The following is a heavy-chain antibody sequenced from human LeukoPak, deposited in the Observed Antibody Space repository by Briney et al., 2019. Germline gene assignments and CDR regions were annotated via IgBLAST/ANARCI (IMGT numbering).Heavy chain of an antibody. CDR1: GYTFTGSY. D-gene: IGHD6-6*01. Sequence: ASVKVSCKASGYTFTGSYMHWVRQAPGQGLEWMGWINPNSGGANYAQNFQGRVTMTRDTSISTAYMELSRLRSDDTAVYYCARYSSSHYYYYYMDVWGKGTTVTVSS. V-gene: IGHV1-2*02. J-gene: IGHJ6*03. CDR3: ARYSSSHYYYYYMDV. CDR2: INPNSGGA.